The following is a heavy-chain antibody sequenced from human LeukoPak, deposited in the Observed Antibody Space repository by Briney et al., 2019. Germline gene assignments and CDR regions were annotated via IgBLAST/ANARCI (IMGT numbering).Heavy chain of an antibody. CDR3: AKGGRGSWAGNTGD. Sequence: QTGGSLRLSCAASGFTFSSNAMSWVRQAPGKGLEWVSGITVSGGNTYYADSVKGRFSVSRDNSKNTLYLQMNSLRVEDTAVYYCAKGGRGSWAGNTGDWGQGTLVSVSS. J-gene: IGHJ4*02. CDR1: GFTFSSNA. D-gene: IGHD3-10*01. V-gene: IGHV3-23*01. CDR2: ITVSGGNT.